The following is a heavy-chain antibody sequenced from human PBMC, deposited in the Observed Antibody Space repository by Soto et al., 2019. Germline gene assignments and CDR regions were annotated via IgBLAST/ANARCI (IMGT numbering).Heavy chain of an antibody. CDR2: IYHSGTT. V-gene: IGHV4-59*01. Sequence: QVQLQESGPGLVKPSETLSLTCTVSGGSITNYYWSWSWIRQPPGEGLEWIGYIYHSGTTSYNPSIKSRVTMAVDTSKNQFSLKLNSVTAADTAVYYCARDGFCSAGICFDWYVDLWGRGTLVTVSS. J-gene: IGHJ2*01. CDR3: ARDGFCSAGICFDWYVDL. CDR1: GGSITNYY. D-gene: IGHD2-8*02.